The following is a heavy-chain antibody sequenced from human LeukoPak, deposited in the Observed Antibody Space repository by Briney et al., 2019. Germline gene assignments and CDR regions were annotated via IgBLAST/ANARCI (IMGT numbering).Heavy chain of an antibody. CDR2: IIPIFGTA. J-gene: IGHJ6*02. D-gene: IGHD3-22*01. V-gene: IGHV1-69*13. Sequence: SVKVSCKASGGTFSSYAISWVRQAPGQGLEWMGGIIPIFGTANYAQKFQGRVTITADESTSTAYMELSSLRFEDTAVYYCARDATNYYDSSGYYYGYYYYGMDVWGQGTTVTVSS. CDR3: ARDATNYYDSSGYYYGYYYYGMDV. CDR1: GGTFSSYA.